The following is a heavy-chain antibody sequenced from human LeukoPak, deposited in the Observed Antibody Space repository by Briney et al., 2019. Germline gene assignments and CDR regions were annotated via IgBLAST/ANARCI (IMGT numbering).Heavy chain of an antibody. J-gene: IGHJ4*02. CDR1: GGSISSSSYY. Sequence: SETLSLTCTVSGGSISSSSYYWGWIRQPPGKGLEWIGSIYYSGSTYYNPSLKSRVTISVDTSKNQFSLKLSSVTAADTAVYYCARAVAGYYFDYWAKGTLVTVS. CDR2: IYYSGST. D-gene: IGHD6-19*01. V-gene: IGHV4-39*07. CDR3: ARAVAGYYFDY.